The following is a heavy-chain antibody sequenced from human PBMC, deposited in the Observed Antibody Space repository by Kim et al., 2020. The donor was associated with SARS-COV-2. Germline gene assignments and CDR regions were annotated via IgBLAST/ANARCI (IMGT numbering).Heavy chain of an antibody. V-gene: IGHV7-4-1*02. CDR2: INTNTGNP. J-gene: IGHJ6*02. CDR3: ARDSPSDYYDSSGYYPEYYYYYGMDG. D-gene: IGHD3-22*01. CDR1: GYTFTSYA. Sequence: ASVKVSCKASGYTFTSYAINWVRQAPGQGLEWMGWINTNTGNPTYAQGFTGRFVFSLDTSVSTAYLQISSLKAEDTAVYYCARDSPSDYYDSSGYYPEYYYYYGMDGWGQGTTVTVSS.